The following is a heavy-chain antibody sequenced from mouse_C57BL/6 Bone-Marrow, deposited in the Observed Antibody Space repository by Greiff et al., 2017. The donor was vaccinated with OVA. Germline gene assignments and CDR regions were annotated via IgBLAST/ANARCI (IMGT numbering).Heavy chain of an antibody. Sequence: EVNVVESGGGLVQSGRSLRLSCATSGFTFSDFYMEWVRQAPGKGLEWIAASRNKANDYTTEYSASVKGRFIVSRDTSQSILYLQMNALRAEDTASYYCARDDSKGYAMDDWGQGTSVTVSS. J-gene: IGHJ4*01. D-gene: IGHD2-5*01. V-gene: IGHV7-1*01. CDR2: SRNKANDYTT. CDR3: ARDDSKGYAMDD. CDR1: GFTFSDFY.